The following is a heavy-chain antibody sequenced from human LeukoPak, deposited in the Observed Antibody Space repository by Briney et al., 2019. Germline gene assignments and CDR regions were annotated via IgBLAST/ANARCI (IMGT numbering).Heavy chain of an antibody. CDR2: IIPILGIA. CDR1: GYTFTSYY. V-gene: IGHV1-69*04. D-gene: IGHD6-19*01. CDR3: ARDSSGWSRNYYYGMDV. Sequence: SVKVSCKASGYTFTSYYMHWVRQAPGQGLEWMGRIIPILGIANYAQKFQGRVTITADKSTSTAYMELSSLRSEDTAVYYCARDSSGWSRNYYYGMDVWGQGTTVTVS. J-gene: IGHJ6*02.